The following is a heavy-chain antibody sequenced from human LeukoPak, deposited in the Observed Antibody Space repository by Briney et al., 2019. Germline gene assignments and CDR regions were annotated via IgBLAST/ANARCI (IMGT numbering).Heavy chain of an antibody. CDR1: GFTFSSNA. Sequence: GSLRLPCAASGFTFSSNALSWVRQAPGKGLEWVSVIDTSVSDTYYADSVKGRFTISRDNSKNTVYLQLNSLRAEDTAVYYCAKRVAAPGRTYYFDYWGQGTLVIVSS. J-gene: IGHJ4*02. D-gene: IGHD6-13*01. V-gene: IGHV3-23*05. CDR3: AKRVAAPGRTYYFDY. CDR2: IDTSVSDT.